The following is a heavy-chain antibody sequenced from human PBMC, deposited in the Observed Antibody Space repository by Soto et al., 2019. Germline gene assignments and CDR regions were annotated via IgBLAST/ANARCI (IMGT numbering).Heavy chain of an antibody. Sequence: SETLSLTCAVSGYSISSSNWWGWIRQPPGKGLEWIGYIYYSGSTYYNPSLKSRVTMSVDTSKNQFSLKLSSVTAADTAVYYCARGPRRAQQLVTTFAYGGQGTLFTVPS. J-gene: IGHJ4*02. D-gene: IGHD6-13*01. CDR1: GYSISSSNW. CDR2: IYYSGST. CDR3: ARGPRRAQQLVTTFAY. V-gene: IGHV4-28*03.